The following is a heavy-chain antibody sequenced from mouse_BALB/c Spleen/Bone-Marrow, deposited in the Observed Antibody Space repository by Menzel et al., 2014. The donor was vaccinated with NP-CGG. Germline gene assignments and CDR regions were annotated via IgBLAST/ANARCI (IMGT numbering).Heavy chain of an antibody. J-gene: IGHJ2*01. D-gene: IGHD2-14*01. Sequence: EVKMVESGPELVKPGASVKISCKASGYTFTDFNMHWVKQSHGKSLEWIGFISPYIGGTGYNQKFKSKATLTVDSSSSTAYMELRSLTSEDSAVYYCAGGRRYDGPYFDYWGQGTTLTVSS. CDR3: AGGRRYDGPYFDY. CDR2: ISPYIGGT. V-gene: IGHV1S29*02. CDR1: GYTFTDFN.